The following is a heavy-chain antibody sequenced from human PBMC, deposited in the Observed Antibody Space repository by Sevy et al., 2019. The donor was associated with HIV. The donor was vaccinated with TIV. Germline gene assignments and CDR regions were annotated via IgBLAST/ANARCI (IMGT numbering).Heavy chain of an antibody. Sequence: ASVKVSCKVSGYTLTELSMHWVRQAPGKGLEWMGTFDPEDDEKIYAQKFQGRVTMTEDTSTDTAYMELGRLRSEDTAVYYCATTKDYYDPSGYPFDSWGQGTLFTVSS. J-gene: IGHJ4*02. D-gene: IGHD3-22*01. CDR1: GYTLTELS. V-gene: IGHV1-24*01. CDR2: FDPEDDEK. CDR3: ATTKDYYDPSGYPFDS.